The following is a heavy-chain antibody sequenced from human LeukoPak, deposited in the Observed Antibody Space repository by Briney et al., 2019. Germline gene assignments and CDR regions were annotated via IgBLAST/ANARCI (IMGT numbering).Heavy chain of an antibody. V-gene: IGHV3-23*01. Sequence: GGSLRLSCAASGFTFSDYYMSWVRQAPGKGLEWVSAISGSGGSTYYADSVKGRFTISRDNSKNTLYLQMNSLRAEDTAVHYCAKSAVVTATTHFQHWGQGTLVTVSS. CDR2: ISGSGGST. J-gene: IGHJ1*01. CDR1: GFTFSDYY. D-gene: IGHD2-21*02. CDR3: AKSAVVTATTHFQH.